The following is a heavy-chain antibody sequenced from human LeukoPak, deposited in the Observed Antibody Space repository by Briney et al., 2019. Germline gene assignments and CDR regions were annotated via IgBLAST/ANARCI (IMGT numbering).Heavy chain of an antibody. D-gene: IGHD1-1*01. CDR2: ISSNSNYT. CDR1: GFTFSDYY. J-gene: IGHJ4*02. V-gene: IGHV3-11*06. CDR3: ARGFIKLDY. Sequence: GGSLRLSCAASGFTFSDYYMTWIRQAPGKGLEWISYISSNSNYTNYADSVKGRFTISRDNAKNSLYLQMNSLRAEDTAVYYCARGFIKLDYWGQGTLVTVSS.